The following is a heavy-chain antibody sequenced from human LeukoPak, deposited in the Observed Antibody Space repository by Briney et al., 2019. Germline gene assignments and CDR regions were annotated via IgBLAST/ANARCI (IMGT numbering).Heavy chain of an antibody. D-gene: IGHD1-7*01. CDR2: ISSSSSYI. J-gene: IGHJ4*02. Sequence: PGGSLRLSCVVSGLSFNKDVMSWFRQAPGKGLEWVSSISSSSSYIYYADSVKGRFTISRDNAKNSLYLQMNSLRAEDTAVYYCARDNVGMNWNYIAAPPRLWGQGTLVTVSS. CDR3: ARDNVGMNWNYIAAPPRL. CDR1: GLSFNKDV. V-gene: IGHV3-21*01.